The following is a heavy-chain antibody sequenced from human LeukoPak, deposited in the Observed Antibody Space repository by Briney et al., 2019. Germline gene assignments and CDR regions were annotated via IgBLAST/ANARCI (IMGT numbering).Heavy chain of an antibody. J-gene: IGHJ3*02. CDR3: ARANHYDILTGYSDDAFDI. V-gene: IGHV1-46*01. Sequence: ASVKVSCKASGYTFTSYYMHWVRQAPGQGLEWMGIINPSGGSTSYAQKFQGRVTMTRGTSTSTVYIELSSLRSEDTAVYYCARANHYDILTGYSDDAFDIWGQGTMVTVSS. D-gene: IGHD3-9*01. CDR1: GYTFTSYY. CDR2: INPSGGST.